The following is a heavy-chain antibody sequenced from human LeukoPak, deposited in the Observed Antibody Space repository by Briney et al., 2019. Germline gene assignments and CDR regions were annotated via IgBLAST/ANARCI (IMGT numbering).Heavy chain of an antibody. CDR1: GFTFSTYD. Sequence: GGSLRLSCAAPGFTFSTYDMHWVRQATGKGLEWISASGSAGDTYYPGSVKGRFTISRENGKNSLYLQMNSLRAGDTAVYYCARGGWSHNNRYFDLWGRGTLVTVSS. J-gene: IGHJ2*01. V-gene: IGHV3-13*04. CDR3: ARGGWSHNNRYFDL. CDR2: SGSAGDT. D-gene: IGHD6-19*01.